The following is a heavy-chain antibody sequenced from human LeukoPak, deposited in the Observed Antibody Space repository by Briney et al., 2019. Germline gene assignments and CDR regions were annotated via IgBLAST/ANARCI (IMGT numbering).Heavy chain of an antibody. D-gene: IGHD3-10*01. Sequence: SETLSLTCTVSGGSISSSSYYWGWIRQPPGKGLEWIGSIYYSGSTYYNPSLKSRVTISVDTSKNQFSLKLSSVTAADTAVYYCAKPYITMVRGAVDYWGQGTLVTVSS. J-gene: IGHJ4*02. CDR1: GGSISSSSYY. V-gene: IGHV4-39*01. CDR3: AKPYITMVRGAVDY. CDR2: IYYSGST.